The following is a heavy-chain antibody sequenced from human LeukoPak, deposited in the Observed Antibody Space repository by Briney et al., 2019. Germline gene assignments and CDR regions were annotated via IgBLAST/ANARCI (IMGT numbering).Heavy chain of an antibody. CDR1: VYTFTRYG. CDR2: ISAYNGNT. CDR3: ARSPGLYGDPYYFDY. J-gene: IGHJ4*02. D-gene: IGHD4-17*01. V-gene: IGHV1-18*01. Sequence: SVHVSCKASVYTFTRYGISWVRQAPGQGLEWMGWISAYNGNTNHAQKLQGRITMTKDTSTSTAYMELRSLRSDDTAVYYCARSPGLYGDPYYFDYWGQGTLVTVSS.